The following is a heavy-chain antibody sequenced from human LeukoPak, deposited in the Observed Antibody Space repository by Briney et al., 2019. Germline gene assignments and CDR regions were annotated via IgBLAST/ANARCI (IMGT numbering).Heavy chain of an antibody. V-gene: IGHV1-3*01. CDR1: GYTFTSYA. D-gene: IGHD6-13*01. Sequence: ASVKVSCKASGYTFTSYAMHWVRQAPGQRLEWMGWINAGNGNTKYSQKFQGRVTITRDTSASTAYMELSSLRSEDTAVYYCARVMHSSSWYAIYYYYGMDVWGQGTTVTVSS. J-gene: IGHJ6*02. CDR3: ARVMHSSSWYAIYYYYGMDV. CDR2: INAGNGNT.